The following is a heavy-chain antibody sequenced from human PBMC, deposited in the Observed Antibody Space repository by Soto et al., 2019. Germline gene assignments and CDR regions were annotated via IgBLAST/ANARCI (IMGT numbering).Heavy chain of an antibody. J-gene: IGHJ5*01. Sequence: EVQLLESGGGLVQPGGSLRLSCAASGFTFNTFEMSWVRQAPGRGLEWVSFISDDSSRKYYADAVKGRFTISRDNSKYKLYLQMNSLTAEDPAVYACVKGGWLDFWGQGPLVTVSS. D-gene: IGHD3-16*01. CDR3: VKGGWLDF. CDR2: ISDDSSRK. CDR1: GFTFNTFE. V-gene: IGHV3-23*01.